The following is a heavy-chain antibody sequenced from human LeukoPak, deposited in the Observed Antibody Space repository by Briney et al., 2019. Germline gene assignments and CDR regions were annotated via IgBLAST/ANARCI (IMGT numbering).Heavy chain of an antibody. CDR2: INQDGGQK. Sequence: GGSLRLSCAASGVTFSSYTKTWVRQAPGKGLEWVANINQDGGQKYYVDAVKSRFTIARDNAKNSLYLQVNSLRAEDSAVYYCARRMSGRPQGDWGPGTLVTVSS. CDR1: GVTFSSYT. D-gene: IGHD1-26*01. CDR3: ARRMSGRPQGD. J-gene: IGHJ4*02. V-gene: IGHV3-7*01.